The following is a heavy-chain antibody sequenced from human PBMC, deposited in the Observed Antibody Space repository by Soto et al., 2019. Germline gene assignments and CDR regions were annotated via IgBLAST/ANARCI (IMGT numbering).Heavy chain of an antibody. CDR1: GFTFSSYG. Sequence: QVQLVESGGGVVQPGRSLRLSCAASGFTFSSYGMHWVRQAPGKGLEWVAVIWYDGSNKYYADSVKGRFTISRDNSKNTLYLQMHSLRAEDTAVYYCARDPLDGDSALAVDYWGQGHLDTVSS. CDR2: IWYDGSNK. V-gene: IGHV3-33*01. CDR3: ARDPLDGDSALAVDY. D-gene: IGHD2-21*01. J-gene: IGHJ4*02.